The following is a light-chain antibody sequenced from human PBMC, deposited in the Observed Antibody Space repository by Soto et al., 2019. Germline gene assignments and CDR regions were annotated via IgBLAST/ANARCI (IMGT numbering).Light chain of an antibody. V-gene: IGKV1-39*01. CDR2: AAS. CDR1: QSISSY. Sequence: QMTQYPSSLSASVGDRVTITCRASQSISSYLNWYQQKPGKAPKLLIYAASSLQSGVPSRFSGSGSGTDFTLTISSLQPEDFATYYCQQSYSTPLTFGGGSKADVK. J-gene: IGKJ4*01. CDR3: QQSYSTPLT.